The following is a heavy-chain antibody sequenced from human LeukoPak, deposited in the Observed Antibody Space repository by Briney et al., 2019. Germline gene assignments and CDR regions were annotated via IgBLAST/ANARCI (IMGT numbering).Heavy chain of an antibody. J-gene: IGHJ4*02. CDR2: ISGSGGST. V-gene: IGHV3-23*01. CDR3: AKDPPTACGGDCYNYFDY. D-gene: IGHD2-21*02. Sequence: PGGSLRLSCAASGFTFSSYAVSWVRQAPGKGLEWVSAISGSGGSTYYADSVKGRFTISRDNSKNTLYLQMNSLRAEDTAVYYCAKDPPTACGGDCYNYFDYWGQGTLVTVSS. CDR1: GFTFSSYA.